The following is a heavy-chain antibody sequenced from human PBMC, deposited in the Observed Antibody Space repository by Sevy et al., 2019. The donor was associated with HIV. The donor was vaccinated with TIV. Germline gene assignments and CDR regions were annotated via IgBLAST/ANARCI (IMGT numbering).Heavy chain of an antibody. V-gene: IGHV5-51*01. Sequence: GESLKISCQASGYSFPYNWIAWVRQMPGKGLEWMGIIYPDDSDPRYSPSFQGQVTISVDKSTSTAYLQWGSLKVSDSAMYYCARQTQGYRFGGRWYDHWGQGTLVTVSS. CDR1: GYSFPYNW. CDR3: ARQTQGYRFGGRWYDH. CDR2: IYPDDSDP. D-gene: IGHD5-18*01. J-gene: IGHJ5*02.